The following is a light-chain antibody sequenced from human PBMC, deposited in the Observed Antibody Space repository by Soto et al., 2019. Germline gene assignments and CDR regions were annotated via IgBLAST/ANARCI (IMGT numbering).Light chain of an antibody. CDR1: QSISNS. CDR3: QQRSNWPPWT. J-gene: IGKJ1*01. V-gene: IGKV1-39*01. CDR2: AAS. Sequence: DIQMTQSPSSLSASVGDRVTITCRASQSISNSLNWYQQKPGNAPKLLIYAASSLQGGVPSRISGGGSGTDFTLTISSLEPEDFAVYYCQQRSNWPPWTFGQGTKVEIK.